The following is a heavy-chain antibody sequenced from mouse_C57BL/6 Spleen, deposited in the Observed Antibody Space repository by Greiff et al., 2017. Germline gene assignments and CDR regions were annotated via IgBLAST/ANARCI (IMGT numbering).Heavy chain of an antibody. J-gene: IGHJ2*01. CDR2: INPSNGGT. Sequence: VQLQQPGAELVKPGASVKMSCKASGYTFTSYWMHWVKQRPGQGLEWIGNINPSNGGTNYNEKFKSKATLTVDKSSSTAYMQLSSLTSEDSAVYYYARYTAHVSYFDYWGQGTTLTVSS. CDR1: GYTFTSYW. V-gene: IGHV1-53*01. CDR3: ARYTAHVSYFDY. D-gene: IGHD3-1*01.